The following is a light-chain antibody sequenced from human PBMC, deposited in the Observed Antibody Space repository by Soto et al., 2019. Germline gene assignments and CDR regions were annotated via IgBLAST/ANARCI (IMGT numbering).Light chain of an antibody. J-gene: IGKJ4*01. CDR1: QRVSRN. Sequence: EIVMTQSPATLSVSPGERATLSCRASQRVSRNLAWYQQKPGQAPRLLIYDASTRATGIPGRFSGSGSGTEFTLTISSLQSEDFAVYYCQQYNNWPLTFGGGTKVDIK. CDR2: DAS. CDR3: QQYNNWPLT. V-gene: IGKV3-15*01.